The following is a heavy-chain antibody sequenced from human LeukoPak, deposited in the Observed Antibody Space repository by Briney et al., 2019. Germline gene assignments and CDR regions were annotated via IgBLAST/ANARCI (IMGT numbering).Heavy chain of an antibody. J-gene: IGHJ6*02. CDR3: AKDSYSKVDYYYYGMDV. Sequence: GGSLRLSCAASGFTFSSYGMHWVRQAPGKGLEWVAVISYDGSNKYYADSVKGRFTISRGNSKNTLYLQMNSLRAEDTAVYYCAKDSYSKVDYYYYGMDVWGQGTTVTVSS. D-gene: IGHD4-11*01. CDR2: ISYDGSNK. CDR1: GFTFSSYG. V-gene: IGHV3-30*18.